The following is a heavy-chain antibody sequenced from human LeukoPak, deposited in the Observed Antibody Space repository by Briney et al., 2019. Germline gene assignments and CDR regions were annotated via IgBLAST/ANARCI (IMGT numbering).Heavy chain of an antibody. CDR2: IYYSGST. V-gene: IGHV4-59*01. J-gene: IGHJ4*02. CDR1: SGSISSYY. Sequence: PSETLSLTCTVSSGSISSYYWSWIRQPPGKGLEWIGYIYYSGSTNYNPSLKSRVTILVDTSKNQFSLKLSSVTAADTAVYYCAISDGYNLDYWGQGTLVTVSS. CDR3: AISDGYNLDY. D-gene: IGHD5-24*01.